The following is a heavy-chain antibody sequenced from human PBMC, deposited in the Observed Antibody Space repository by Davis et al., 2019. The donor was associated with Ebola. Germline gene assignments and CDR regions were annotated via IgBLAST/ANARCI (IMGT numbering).Heavy chain of an antibody. Sequence: GESLKISCAASGFTFSSYAMSWVRQAPGKGLEWVSAISGSGGSTYYADSVKGRFTISRDNSKNTLYLQMNSLRAEDTAVYYCAKDLAGIVVVVAALEYWGQGTLVTVSS. D-gene: IGHD2-15*01. V-gene: IGHV3-23*01. CDR3: AKDLAGIVVVVAALEY. J-gene: IGHJ4*02. CDR1: GFTFSSYA. CDR2: ISGSGGST.